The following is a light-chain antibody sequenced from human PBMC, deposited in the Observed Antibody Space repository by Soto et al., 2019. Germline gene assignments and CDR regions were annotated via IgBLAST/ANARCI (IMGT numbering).Light chain of an antibody. CDR1: SSDVGGYNY. CDR3: SSYTSSSTRV. CDR2: EVS. J-gene: IGLJ1*01. V-gene: IGLV2-14*01. Sequence: QSALTQPASVSGSPGQSITISCTGTSSDVGGYNYVSWYQQHPGKAPNLMIYEVSNRPSGVSNRFSGSKSVNTASLTISGLQAEDEADYYCSSYTSSSTRVFGTGTKLTVL.